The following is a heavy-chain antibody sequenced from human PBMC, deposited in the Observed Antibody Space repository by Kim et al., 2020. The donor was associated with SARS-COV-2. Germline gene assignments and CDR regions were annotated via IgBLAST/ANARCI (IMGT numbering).Heavy chain of an antibody. CDR2: IYYSGST. J-gene: IGHJ5*02. V-gene: IGHV4-30-2*01. CDR3: ARGGRLVRGVIPWFDP. D-gene: IGHD3-10*01. Sequence: SETLSLTCAVSGGSISSGGYSWSWIRQPPGKGLEWIGYIYYSGSTYYNPSLKSRVTISVDRSKNQFSLKLSSVTAADTAVYYCARGGRLVRGVIPWFDPWGQGTLVTVSS. CDR1: GGSISSGGYS.